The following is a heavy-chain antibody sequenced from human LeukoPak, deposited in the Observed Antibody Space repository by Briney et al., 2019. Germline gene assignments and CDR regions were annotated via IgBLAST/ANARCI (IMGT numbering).Heavy chain of an antibody. Sequence: GGSLRLSCAASGFTFNNYEMTWVRQAPGKGLEWVSYISSSGSSTYYADSVKGRFTTSRDNTKNSLYLQMNSLRAEDTAVYYCARGGVGVHFDYWGQGTLVTVSS. CDR1: GFTFNNYE. J-gene: IGHJ4*02. D-gene: IGHD1-26*01. V-gene: IGHV3-48*03. CDR3: ARGGVGVHFDY. CDR2: ISSSGSST.